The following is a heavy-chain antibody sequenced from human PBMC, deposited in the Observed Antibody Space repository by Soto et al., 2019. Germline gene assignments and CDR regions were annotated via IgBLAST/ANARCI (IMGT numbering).Heavy chain of an antibody. D-gene: IGHD3-22*01. CDR2: SYHGGST. Sequence: SETLSLTCAVSGYSISSGYYWGWLRQPPGKGLEWIGSSYHGGSTYYNPSLNSRVTLSIDMTNNHVSLILNSVTAADTAVYYCARVGPWVPYYYDSSPYTFENWFDPWGQGTLVTVSS. CDR1: GYSISSGYY. J-gene: IGHJ5*02. V-gene: IGHV4-38-2*01. CDR3: ARVGPWVPYYYDSSPYTFENWFDP.